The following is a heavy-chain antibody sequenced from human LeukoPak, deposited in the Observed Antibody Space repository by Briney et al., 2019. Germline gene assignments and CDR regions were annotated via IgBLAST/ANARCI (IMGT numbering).Heavy chain of an antibody. V-gene: IGHV5-51*01. Sequence: GESLKISCKGSGYSFTSYWIGWVRQMPGKGLEWMGIIYPGDSDTRYSPSFQGQDTISADKSISTAYLQWSSLKASDTAMYYCARTTGITMVRGVINYFDYWGQGTLVTVSS. CDR1: GYSFTSYW. D-gene: IGHD3-10*01. J-gene: IGHJ4*02. CDR3: ARTTGITMVRGVINYFDY. CDR2: IYPGDSDT.